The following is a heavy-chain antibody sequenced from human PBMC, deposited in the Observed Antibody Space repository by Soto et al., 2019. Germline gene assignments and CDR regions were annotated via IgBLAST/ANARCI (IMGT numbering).Heavy chain of an antibody. Sequence: LRLSCAASRFSFSSFGMHWVRQAPGKGLEWVALISYDGHNKNYTDSVKGRFTVSRDNSKNTLYLQMNSLRPEDTAVYYCVKDRYRYCSGGSCYYFDDWGQGTLVTVSS. J-gene: IGHJ4*02. V-gene: IGHV3-30*18. D-gene: IGHD2-15*01. CDR3: VKDRYRYCSGGSCYYFDD. CDR2: ISYDGHNK. CDR1: RFSFSSFG.